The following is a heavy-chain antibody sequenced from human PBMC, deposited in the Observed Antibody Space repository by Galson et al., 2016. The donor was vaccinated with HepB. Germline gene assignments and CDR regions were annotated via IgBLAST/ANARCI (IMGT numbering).Heavy chain of an antibody. CDR2: IIPIFGTP. D-gene: IGHD1-26*01. J-gene: IGHJ6*02. CDR1: GGTFSTYA. CDR3: ARALSGSYVRWTTLMDV. V-gene: IGHV1-69*13. Sequence: SVKVSCKASGGTFSTYAISWVRQAPGQGLEWMGGIIPIFGTPTYAQKFQGRVTITADESTSTAYMELSSLRSEDTALYYCARALSGSYVRWTTLMDVWGQGTTVTVSS.